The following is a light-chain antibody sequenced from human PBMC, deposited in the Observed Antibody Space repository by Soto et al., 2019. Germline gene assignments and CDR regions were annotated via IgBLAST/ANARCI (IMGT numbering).Light chain of an antibody. J-gene: IGLJ3*02. Sequence: QSVLTQSSSTSASLGSSVQLTCALSSGHSSYIIAWHQQQPGKAPRYLMKLEGSGSYNKGSGVPDRFSGSSSGADRYLTISNLKAEDEADYYCETCDSNTHWVFGGGTKLTVL. CDR1: SGHSSYI. V-gene: IGLV4-60*03. CDR2: LEGSGSY. CDR3: ETCDSNTHWV.